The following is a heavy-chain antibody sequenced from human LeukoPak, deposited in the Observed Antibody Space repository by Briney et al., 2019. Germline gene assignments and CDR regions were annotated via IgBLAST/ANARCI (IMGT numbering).Heavy chain of an antibody. Sequence: PSQTLSLTCAVSGGSISSNNWWSWVRQPPGKGLEWIGEIYHSGSTNYNPSLKSRVTISLDKSNNQFSLKLTSVTAADTAVYYCAREWGNTTFDYWGQGTLVTVSS. CDR3: AREWGNTTFDY. V-gene: IGHV4-4*02. CDR2: IYHSGST. D-gene: IGHD7-27*01. CDR1: GGSISSNNW. J-gene: IGHJ4*02.